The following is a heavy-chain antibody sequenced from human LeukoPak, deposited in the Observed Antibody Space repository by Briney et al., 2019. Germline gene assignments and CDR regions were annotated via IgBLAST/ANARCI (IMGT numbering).Heavy chain of an antibody. CDR3: ARDPLWFGELLNAFDI. J-gene: IGHJ3*02. Sequence: GASVKVSCKASGGTFSSYAISWVRQAPGQGLEWMGGIIPIFGTANYAQKFQGRVTITADESTSTAYMELSSLRSEDTAVYYRARDPLWFGELLNAFDIWGQGTMVTVSS. CDR1: GGTFSSYA. CDR2: IIPIFGTA. D-gene: IGHD3-10*01. V-gene: IGHV1-69*13.